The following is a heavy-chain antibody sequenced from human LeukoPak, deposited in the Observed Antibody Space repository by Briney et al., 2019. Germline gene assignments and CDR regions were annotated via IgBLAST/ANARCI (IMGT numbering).Heavy chain of an antibody. CDR3: ARVEDIVVVVAADY. CDR2: ISSSSSYI. CDR1: GFNFSSYS. Sequence: PGGALRLSCAASGFNFSSYSMNWGRPAPGKGLGLVSSISSSSSYIYYADSVKGRFTVSRDNAKNSLYLQMNSLRAEDTAVYYCARVEDIVVVVAADYWGQGTLVTVSS. D-gene: IGHD2-15*01. V-gene: IGHV3-21*01. J-gene: IGHJ4*02.